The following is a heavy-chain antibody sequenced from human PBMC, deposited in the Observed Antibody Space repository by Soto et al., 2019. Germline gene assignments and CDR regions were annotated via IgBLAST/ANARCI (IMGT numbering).Heavy chain of an antibody. D-gene: IGHD4-17*01. V-gene: IGHV3-7*04. CDR2: IKQDGSEK. J-gene: IGHJ4*02. Sequence: GGSLRVSCSTPGFSFGSSWMSWVRRAPGKGPEWVANIKQDGSEKYYADSVKGRFTISRDNAKNSRYLQMNSLIAEDTAVYYCSMDYGDSETGGQGT. CDR1: GFSFGSSW. CDR3: SMDYGDSET.